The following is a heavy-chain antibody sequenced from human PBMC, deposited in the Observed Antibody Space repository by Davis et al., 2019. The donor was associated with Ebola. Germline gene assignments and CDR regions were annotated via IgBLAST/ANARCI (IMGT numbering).Heavy chain of an antibody. CDR1: GGSFSGYY. CDR2: INHSGRT. Sequence: MPSETLSLTCAVYGGSFSGYYWSWIRQPPGKGLEWIGEINHSGRTNYNPSLKSRVTISVDTSKNQFSLKLSSVTAADTAVYYCARDEGYSYGLGHWGQGTLVTVSS. V-gene: IGHV4-34*01. D-gene: IGHD5-18*01. J-gene: IGHJ4*02. CDR3: ARDEGYSYGLGH.